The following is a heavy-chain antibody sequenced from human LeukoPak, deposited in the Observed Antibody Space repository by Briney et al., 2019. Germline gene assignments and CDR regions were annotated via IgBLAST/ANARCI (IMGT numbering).Heavy chain of an antibody. V-gene: IGHV3-21*04. D-gene: IGHD2-15*01. CDR3: ARDRCSGGGCYYYYMDV. J-gene: IGHJ6*03. CDR1: GFTFSSYS. Sequence: PGGSLRLSCAASGFTFSSYSMNWVRQAPGKGLEWVSSISSSSSYIYYADSVKGRFTISRDNAKNSLYLQMNSLRAEDTAVYYCARDRCSGGGCYYYYMDVWGKGTTVTISS. CDR2: ISSSSSYI.